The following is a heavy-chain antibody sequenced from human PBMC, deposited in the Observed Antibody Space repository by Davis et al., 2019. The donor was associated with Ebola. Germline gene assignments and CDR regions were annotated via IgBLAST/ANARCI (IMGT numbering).Heavy chain of an antibody. V-gene: IGHV1-8*01. Sequence: ASVKVSCKASGYTFTSYDINWVRQATGQGLEWMGWMNPNSGNTGYAQKFQGRVTMTSNTAISTAYMELSGLTSDDTAVYYCARDSSSWLGYWGQGTLVIVSS. CDR1: GYTFTSYD. J-gene: IGHJ4*02. CDR2: MNPNSGNT. D-gene: IGHD6-13*01. CDR3: ARDSSSWLGY.